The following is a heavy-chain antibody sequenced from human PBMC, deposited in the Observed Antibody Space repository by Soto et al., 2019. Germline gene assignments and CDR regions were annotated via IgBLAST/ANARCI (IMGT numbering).Heavy chain of an antibody. CDR1: GASITFGGYS. V-gene: IGHV4-30-2*01. CDR2: INHLETT. D-gene: IGHD1-26*01. J-gene: IGHJ4*02. Sequence: SETLSLTCTVSGASITFGGYSWSWTRQTPGKGLEWIGYINHLETTFYNPSFESRLTLSIDRAKNQFSLKLHSMSAADRAVYFCARGGGSDSFDYWGQGILVTVSS. CDR3: ARGGGSDSFDY.